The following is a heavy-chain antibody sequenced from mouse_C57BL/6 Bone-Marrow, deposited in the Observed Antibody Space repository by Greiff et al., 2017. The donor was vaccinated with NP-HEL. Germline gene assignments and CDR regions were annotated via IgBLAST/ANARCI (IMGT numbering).Heavy chain of an antibody. V-gene: IGHV5-17*01. Sequence: EVKLVESGGGLVKPGGSLKLSCAASGFTFSDYGMHWVRQAPEKGLEWVAYISSGSSTIYYADTVKGRFTISRDNAKNTLFLQMTSLRSEDTAMYYFAINWGGDYYAMDYWGQGTSVTVSS. CDR1: GFTFSDYG. CDR2: ISSGSSTI. J-gene: IGHJ4*01. D-gene: IGHD4-1*01. CDR3: AINWGGDYYAMDY.